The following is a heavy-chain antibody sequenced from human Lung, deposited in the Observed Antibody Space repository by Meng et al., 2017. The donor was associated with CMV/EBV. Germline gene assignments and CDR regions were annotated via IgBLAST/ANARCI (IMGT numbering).Heavy chain of an antibody. V-gene: IGHV3-7*01. D-gene: IGHD3-10*01. CDR1: GFTFSSYW. J-gene: IGHJ4*02. CDR3: ARDLRSPVD. Sequence: GGSXRLSCAASGFTFSSYWMSWVRQAPVKGLEWVASIKQDGSEKYYVDSVKGRFTISRDNAKNSLYLQMNSLRAEDTAVYYCARDLRSPVDWGQGPLVTVSS. CDR2: IKQDGSEK.